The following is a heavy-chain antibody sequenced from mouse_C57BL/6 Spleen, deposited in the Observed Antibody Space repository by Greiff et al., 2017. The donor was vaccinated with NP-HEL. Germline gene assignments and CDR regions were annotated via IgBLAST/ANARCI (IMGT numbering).Heavy chain of an antibody. CDR3: ARRDYAAWFAY. CDR2: IDPEDGET. D-gene: IGHD2-4*01. V-gene: IGHV14-2*01. CDR1: GFNIKDYY. Sequence: EVKLQQSGAELVKPGASVKLSCTASGFNIKDYYMHWVKQRTEQGLEWIGRIDPEDGETKYAPKFQGKATITADTSSNTAYLQLSSLTSEDTAVYYCARRDYAAWFAYWGQGTLVTVSA. J-gene: IGHJ3*01.